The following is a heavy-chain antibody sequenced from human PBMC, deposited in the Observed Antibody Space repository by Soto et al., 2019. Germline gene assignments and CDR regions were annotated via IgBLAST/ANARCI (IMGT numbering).Heavy chain of an antibody. Sequence: GGALRLSCAASGFTFSSYAMHWVRQAPGKGLEWVAVISYDGSNKYYADSVKGRFTISRDNSKNTLYLQMNSLRAEDTAVYYCASPRQVVGKLPLDYWGQGTLVTVSS. D-gene: IGHD2-15*01. V-gene: IGHV3-30*04. CDR1: GFTFSSYA. CDR2: ISYDGSNK. J-gene: IGHJ4*02. CDR3: ASPRQVVGKLPLDY.